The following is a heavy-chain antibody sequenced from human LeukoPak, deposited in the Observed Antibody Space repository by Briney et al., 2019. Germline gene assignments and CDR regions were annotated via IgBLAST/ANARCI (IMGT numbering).Heavy chain of an antibody. CDR3: ARMMYYYDSSGYWDY. CDR1: GFTFSSYA. J-gene: IGHJ4*02. CDR2: LSYDGSNK. D-gene: IGHD3-22*01. V-gene: IGHV3-30*04. Sequence: GGSLRLSCAASGFTFSSYAMHWVRQAPGKGLEWVAVLSYDGSNKYYADSVKGRFTISRDNAKNSLYLQMSSLRAEDTAVYYCARMMYYYDSSGYWDYWGQGTLVTVSS.